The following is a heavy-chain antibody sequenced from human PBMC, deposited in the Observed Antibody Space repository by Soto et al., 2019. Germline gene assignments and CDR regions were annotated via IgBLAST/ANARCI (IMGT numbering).Heavy chain of an antibody. CDR2: INHSGST. D-gene: IGHD6-19*01. CDR1: GGSFSGYY. Sequence: SETLSLTCAVYGGSFSGYYWSWIRQPPGKGLEWIGEINHSGSTNYNPSLKSRVTISVDTSKNQFSLKLSSVTAADTAVYFCARSVAVPGAHIDYWGQGTQVTVSS. CDR3: ARSVAVPGAHIDY. V-gene: IGHV4-34*01. J-gene: IGHJ4*02.